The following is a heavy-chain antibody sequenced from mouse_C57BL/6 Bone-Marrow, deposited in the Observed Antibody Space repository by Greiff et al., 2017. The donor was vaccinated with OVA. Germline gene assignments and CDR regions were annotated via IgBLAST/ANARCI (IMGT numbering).Heavy chain of an antibody. D-gene: IGHD2-4*01. CDR2: ISYDGSN. V-gene: IGHV3-6*01. CDR1: GYSITSGYY. CDR3: ARDGGLRDY. J-gene: IGHJ2*01. Sequence: DVKLQESGPGLVKPSQSLSLTCSVTGYSITSGYYWNWIRQFPGNKLEWMGYISYDGSNNYNPSLKNRISITRDTSKNQFFLKLNSVTTEDTATYYCARDGGLRDYWGQGTTLTVSS.